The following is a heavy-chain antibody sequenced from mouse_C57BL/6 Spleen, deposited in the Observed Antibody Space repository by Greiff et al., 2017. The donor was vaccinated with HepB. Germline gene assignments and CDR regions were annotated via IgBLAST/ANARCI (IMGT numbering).Heavy chain of an antibody. D-gene: IGHD1-1*01. J-gene: IGHJ1*03. Sequence: QVQLQQPGTELVKPGASVKLSCKASGYTFTSYWMHWVKQRPGQGLEWIGNINPSNGGTNYNEKFKSKATLTVDKSSSTAYMQLSSLTSEDSAVYYCARCHDYGSSRYWYFDGWGTGTTVTVSS. CDR2: INPSNGGT. V-gene: IGHV1-53*01. CDR3: ARCHDYGSSRYWYFDG. CDR1: GYTFTSYW.